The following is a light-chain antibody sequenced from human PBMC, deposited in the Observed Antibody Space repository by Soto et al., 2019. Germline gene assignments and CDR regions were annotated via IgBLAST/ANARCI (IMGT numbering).Light chain of an antibody. Sequence: DIQMTQSPSTLSASVGDRVTITCRASQRISSWLAWYQQKPGEAPKLLIYDASTLESGVPSRFSGSGSGTEFTLTISSLQPDDFATFYCQQYNPFSPWTFGQGTKVDIK. CDR3: QQYNPFSPWT. V-gene: IGKV1-5*01. J-gene: IGKJ1*01. CDR2: DAS. CDR1: QRISSW.